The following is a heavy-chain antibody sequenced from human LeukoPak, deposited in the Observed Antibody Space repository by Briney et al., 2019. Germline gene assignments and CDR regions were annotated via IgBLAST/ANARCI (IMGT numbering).Heavy chain of an antibody. V-gene: IGHV1-69*04. D-gene: IGHD1-26*01. Sequence: GSSVKVSCKASGGSLSNYAFNWVRQAPGQGLEWMGRIIPILGIANYAQKFQGRVTITADKSTSTAYMELSSLRSEDTAVYYCARDAYSGSYPPFDYWGQGTLVTVSS. CDR3: ARDAYSGSYPPFDY. CDR2: IIPILGIA. CDR1: GGSLSNYA. J-gene: IGHJ4*02.